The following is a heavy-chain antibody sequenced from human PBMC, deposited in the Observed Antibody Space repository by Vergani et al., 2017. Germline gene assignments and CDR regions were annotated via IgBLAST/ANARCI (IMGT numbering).Heavy chain of an antibody. D-gene: IGHD3-10*01. CDR3: ARARYYYGSGSYYYDY. CDR2: ISSSSSYI. V-gene: IGHV3-21*05. Sequence: EVQLVESGGGLVQPGGSLRLSCAASGFTFSSYSMNWVRQAPGKGLEWVSYISSSSSYIYYADSVKGRFTISRDNAKNSLYLQMNSLRAEDTAVYYCARARYYYGSGSYYYDYWGQGTLVTVSS. J-gene: IGHJ4*02. CDR1: GFTFSSYS.